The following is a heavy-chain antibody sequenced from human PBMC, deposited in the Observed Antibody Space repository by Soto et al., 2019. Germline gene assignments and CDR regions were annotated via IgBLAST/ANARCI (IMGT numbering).Heavy chain of an antibody. Sequence: GGSLRLSCAASGFTFSINAMSWVRQAPGKGLEWVSGISSSGGSTYYADSVKGRFTISRVNSKNMLYLQMNNLRAEDTAVYYCAKAQGGSYFDYWGQGTLVTVS. CDR1: GFTFSINA. CDR3: AKAQGGSYFDY. CDR2: ISSSGGST. J-gene: IGHJ4*02. D-gene: IGHD2-15*01. V-gene: IGHV3-23*01.